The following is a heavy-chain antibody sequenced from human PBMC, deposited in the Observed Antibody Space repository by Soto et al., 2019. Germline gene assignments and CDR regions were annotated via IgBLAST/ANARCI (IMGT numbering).Heavy chain of an antibody. CDR2: IYYTGST. CDR3: ARHLGPTGPNY. J-gene: IGHJ4*02. V-gene: IGHV4-39*01. D-gene: IGHD1-26*01. CDR1: GGSISDSNYH. Sequence: QLQLQESGPGLVKPSETLSLTCTVSGGSISDSNYHWGWIRQPPGKGLEWIGSIYYTGSTYYNPSLKTLVTISGDTSKNQFSLKLTSVADGDTAVYYCARHLGPTGPNYWGQGTLVTVSS.